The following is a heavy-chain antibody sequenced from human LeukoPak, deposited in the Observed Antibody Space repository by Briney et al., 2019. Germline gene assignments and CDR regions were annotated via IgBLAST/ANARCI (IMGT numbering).Heavy chain of an antibody. J-gene: IGHJ4*02. V-gene: IGHV1-2*02. CDR2: INPNSGGT. Sequence: ASVKVSCKASGYTFTGHYMHWVRQAPGQGLEWMGWINPNSGGTNYAQKFQGRVTMTRDTSIGTAYMELSRLRSDDTAVYYCARSPPRLNYFDYWGQGTLVTVSS. CDR1: GYTFTGHY. D-gene: IGHD6-19*01. CDR3: ARSPPRLNYFDY.